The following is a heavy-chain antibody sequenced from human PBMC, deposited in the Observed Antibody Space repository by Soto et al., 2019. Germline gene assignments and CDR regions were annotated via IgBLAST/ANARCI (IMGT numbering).Heavy chain of an antibody. CDR3: AREVYSSSLPTHYYYYGMAV. J-gene: IGHJ6*02. V-gene: IGHV3-11*01. D-gene: IGHD6-6*01. CDR1: GFTFSDYY. CDR2: ISSSGSTI. Sequence: QVQLVESGGGLVKPGGSLRLSCAASGFTFSDYYMSWIRQAPGKGLEWVSYISSSGSTIYYADSVKGRFTISRDNAKHSLYLQMKSLRAEDTAVYYCAREVYSSSLPTHYYYYGMAVWGQGTTVTVSS.